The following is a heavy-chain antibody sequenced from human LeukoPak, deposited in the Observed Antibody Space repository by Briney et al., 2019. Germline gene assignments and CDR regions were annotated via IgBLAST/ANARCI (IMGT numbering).Heavy chain of an antibody. CDR2: IIPIFGTA. V-gene: IGHV1-69*05. CDR1: GGTFSSYA. Sequence: SVKVSCKASGGTFSSYAIIWVRQAPGQGLEWMGGIIPIFGTANYAQKFQGRVTITTDESTSTAYMELSSLRSEDTAVYYCAKISLTGYYTDDAFDIWGQGTMVTVSS. J-gene: IGHJ3*02. CDR3: AKISLTGYYTDDAFDI. D-gene: IGHD3-9*01.